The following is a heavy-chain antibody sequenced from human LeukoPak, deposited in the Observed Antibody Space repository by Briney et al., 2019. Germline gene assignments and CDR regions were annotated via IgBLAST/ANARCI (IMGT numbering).Heavy chain of an antibody. V-gene: IGHV3-64*01. D-gene: IGHD4-23*01. Sequence: PGGSLRLSCAASGFTFSSYAMHWVRQAPGKGLEYVSAISSNGGSTYYANSVKGKFTISRDNSKNTLYLQMNSLRAEDTAVYYCARGPLTTVVTPGDAFDIWGQGTMVTVSS. J-gene: IGHJ3*02. CDR3: ARGPLTTVVTPGDAFDI. CDR1: GFTFSSYA. CDR2: ISSNGGST.